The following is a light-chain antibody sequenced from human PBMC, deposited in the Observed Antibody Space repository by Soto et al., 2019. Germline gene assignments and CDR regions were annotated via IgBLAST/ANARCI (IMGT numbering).Light chain of an antibody. CDR1: SSDIGAYDY. Sequence: HSVLTQPRSVSGSPGQSVTISCTGTSSDIGAYDYVSWFQQHPDKAPKLMISEVTNRPSGVSDRFSGSKSGNSASLTISGLQADDEADYYCCSLTTSHTYVFGSGTKVTVL. V-gene: IGLV2-11*01. CDR3: CSLTTSHTYV. CDR2: EVT. J-gene: IGLJ1*01.